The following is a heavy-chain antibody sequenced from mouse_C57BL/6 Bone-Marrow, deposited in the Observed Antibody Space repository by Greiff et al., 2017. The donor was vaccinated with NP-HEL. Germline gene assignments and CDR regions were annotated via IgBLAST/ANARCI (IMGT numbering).Heavy chain of an antibody. CDR3: ARSMGSSYVYYFDD. Sequence: VQLVESGPGLVAPSQSLSITCTVSGFSLTSYAIRWVRQPPGKGLEWLGVIWTGGGTNYNSALKSRLSISKDNSKSQVFLKMNSLQAEDTARYYCARSMGSSYVYYFDDWGQGTTLTVSS. V-gene: IGHV2-9-1*01. CDR1: GFSLTSYA. D-gene: IGHD1-1*01. J-gene: IGHJ2*01. CDR2: IWTGGGT.